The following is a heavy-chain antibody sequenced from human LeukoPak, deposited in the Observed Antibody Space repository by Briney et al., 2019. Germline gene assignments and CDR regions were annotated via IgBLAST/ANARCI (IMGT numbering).Heavy chain of an antibody. V-gene: IGHV4-4*07. Sequence: SETLSLTCTVSGGSISSYYWSWIRQPAGKGLEWIGRIYTSGSTNYNPSLKSRVTMSVDTSKNQFSLKLSSVTAADTAVYYCAREGAGGSSYTFDIWGQGTMVTVSS. D-gene: IGHD6-6*01. CDR3: AREGAGGSSYTFDI. J-gene: IGHJ3*02. CDR2: IYTSGST. CDR1: GGSISSYY.